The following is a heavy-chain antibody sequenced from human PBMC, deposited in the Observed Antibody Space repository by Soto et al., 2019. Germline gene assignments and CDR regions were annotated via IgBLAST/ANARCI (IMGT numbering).Heavy chain of an antibody. Sequence: VQLVQSGAEVKKPGASVKVSCKASGYTFTSYAMHWVRQAPGQRHEWMGWINAGNGNTKYSQKFQGRVSITRDTSASTAYMELSSLRSEDTAVYYCARDPGYSYGYNWGQGTLVTVSS. CDR1: GYTFTSYA. J-gene: IGHJ4*02. CDR3: ARDPGYSYGYN. D-gene: IGHD5-18*01. V-gene: IGHV1-3*01. CDR2: INAGNGNT.